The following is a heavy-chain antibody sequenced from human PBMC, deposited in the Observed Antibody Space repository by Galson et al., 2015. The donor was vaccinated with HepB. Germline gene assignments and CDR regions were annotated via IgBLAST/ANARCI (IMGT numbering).Heavy chain of an antibody. Sequence: SLRLSYAASGFTVSSNYTSWVRQAPGKGLEWVSVIYSGGSTYYADSVKGRFTISRDNSKNTLYLQMNSLRAEDTAVYYCAREELYYFDYWGQGTLVTVSS. J-gene: IGHJ4*02. CDR2: IYSGGST. CDR3: AREELYYFDY. D-gene: IGHD1-1*01. CDR1: GFTVSSNY. V-gene: IGHV3-66*01.